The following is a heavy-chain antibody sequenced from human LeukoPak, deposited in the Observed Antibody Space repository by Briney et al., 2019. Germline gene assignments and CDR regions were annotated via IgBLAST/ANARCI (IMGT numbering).Heavy chain of an antibody. J-gene: IGHJ4*02. V-gene: IGHV4-34*01. CDR2: INHSGST. CDR3: ARGLDSSGSD. D-gene: IGHD3-22*01. CDR1: GGSFSGYY. Sequence: SETLSLTCAVYGGSFSGYYWSWIRQPPGKGLEWIGEINHSGSTNYNPPLKSRVTISVDTSKNQFSLKLSSVTAADTAVYYCARGLDSSGSDWGQGTLVTVSS.